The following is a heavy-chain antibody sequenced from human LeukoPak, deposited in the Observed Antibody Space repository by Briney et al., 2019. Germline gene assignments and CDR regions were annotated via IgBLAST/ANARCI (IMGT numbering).Heavy chain of an antibody. CDR2: ISYDGSNK. D-gene: IGHD3-10*01. V-gene: IGHV3-30*04. CDR1: GFTFSSYA. CDR3: AREGRHGSGSYLDSYYFDY. J-gene: IGHJ4*02. Sequence: GGSLRLSCAASGFTFSSYAMHWVRQAPGKGLEWVAVISYDGSNKYYADSVKGRFTISRDNSKNTLYLQMNSLRAEDTAVYYCAREGRHGSGSYLDSYYFDYWGQGTLVTVSS.